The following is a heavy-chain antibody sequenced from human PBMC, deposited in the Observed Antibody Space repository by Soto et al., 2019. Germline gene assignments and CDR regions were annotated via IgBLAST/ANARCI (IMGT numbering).Heavy chain of an antibody. J-gene: IGHJ4*02. Sequence: ETLSLTCTVSGGSISSYYWSWIRQPPGKRLEWIGNVYYSGTTNYNPSLKSRVTISVDLSKNQFSLRLSSVTTADTALYYCARTTAVPNTLRSRYFFDYWGQGTLVTVSS. V-gene: IGHV4-59*01. CDR1: GGSISSYY. CDR2: VYYSGTT. D-gene: IGHD4-17*01. CDR3: ARTTAVPNTLRSRYFFDY.